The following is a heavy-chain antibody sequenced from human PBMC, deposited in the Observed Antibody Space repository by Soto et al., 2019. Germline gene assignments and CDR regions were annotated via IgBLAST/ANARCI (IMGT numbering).Heavy chain of an antibody. V-gene: IGHV3-30*18. CDR1: GFTFRSYG. CDR3: AKDRSWNDALYYFDS. J-gene: IGHJ4*02. Sequence: LRLSCAASGFTFRSYGMHWVRQAPGKGLEWVAHISYDGSDKYYADSVKGRFSMSRDNSKSTLYLQVNSLRPEDTAVYYCAKDRSWNDALYYFDSWGQGTLVTVSS. CDR2: ISYDGSDK. D-gene: IGHD1-1*01.